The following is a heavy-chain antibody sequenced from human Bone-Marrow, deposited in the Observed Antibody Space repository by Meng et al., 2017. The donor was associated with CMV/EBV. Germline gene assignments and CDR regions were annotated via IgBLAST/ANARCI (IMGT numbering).Heavy chain of an antibody. Sequence: GESLKISCAASGFTFSSYAMHWVRQAPGKGLEWVAVISYDGSNKYYADSVKGRFTISRDNSKNTLYLQMNSLRAEDTAVYYCATLGYCSSTSCSLYYYYGMEVWGQGNTVPGSS. CDR3: ATLGYCSSTSCSLYYYYGMEV. J-gene: IGHJ6*02. D-gene: IGHD2-2*01. CDR1: GFTFSSYA. V-gene: IGHV3-30-3*01. CDR2: ISYDGSNK.